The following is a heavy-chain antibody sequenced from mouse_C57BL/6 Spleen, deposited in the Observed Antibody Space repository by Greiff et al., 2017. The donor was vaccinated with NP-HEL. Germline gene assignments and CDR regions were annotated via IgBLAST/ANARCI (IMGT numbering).Heavy chain of an antibody. CDR1: GFTFSSYG. J-gene: IGHJ2*01. CDR2: ISSGGSYT. Sequence: VQRVESGGDLVKPGGSLKLSCAASGFTFSSYGMSWVRQTPDKRLEWVATISSGGSYTYYPDSVKGRFTISRDNAKNTLYLQMSSLKSEDTAMYYCARQGKGYFDYWGQGTTLTVSS. CDR3: ARQGKGYFDY. V-gene: IGHV5-6*01. D-gene: IGHD2-1*01.